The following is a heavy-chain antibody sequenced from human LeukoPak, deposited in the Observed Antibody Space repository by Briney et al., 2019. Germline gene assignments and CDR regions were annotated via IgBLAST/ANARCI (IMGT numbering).Heavy chain of an antibody. D-gene: IGHD5-18*01. CDR3: ARVSLWSYYFDY. Sequence: GASVKVSCKASGYTFTGYYMHWVRQAPGQGLEWMGRINPNSGGTNYAQKLQGRVTMTTDTSTSTAYMELRSLRSDDTAVYYCARVSLWSYYFDYWGQGTLVTVSS. CDR2: INPNSGGT. CDR1: GYTFTGYY. V-gene: IGHV1-2*06. J-gene: IGHJ4*02.